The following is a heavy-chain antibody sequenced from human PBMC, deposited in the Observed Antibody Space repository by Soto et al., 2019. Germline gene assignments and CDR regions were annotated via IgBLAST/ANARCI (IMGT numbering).Heavy chain of an antibody. J-gene: IGHJ4*02. CDR1: SASIGSGAFY. Sequence: SVTLSLACSVTSASIGSGAFYWTWICQHPGKGLEWIGYIYYSGSTSYNPSLKSRVTISVDTSKNQFSLKLSSVTAADTAVYYCVRTPRYWGRGTLVTVSS. CDR3: VRTPRY. V-gene: IGHV4-31*03. CDR2: IYYSGST.